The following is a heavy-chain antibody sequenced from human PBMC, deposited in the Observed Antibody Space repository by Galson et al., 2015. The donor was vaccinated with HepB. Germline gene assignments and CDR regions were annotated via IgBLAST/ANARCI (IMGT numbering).Heavy chain of an antibody. D-gene: IGHD2-2*01. Sequence: SVKVSCKASGYTFTGYYMHWVRQAPGQGLEWMGWINPNSGGTNYAQKFQGWVTMTRDTSISTAYMELSRLRSDDTAVYYCARDAGPDIVVVPAARGNWFDPWGQGTLVTVSS. CDR1: GYTFTGYY. CDR2: INPNSGGT. J-gene: IGHJ5*02. CDR3: ARDAGPDIVVVPAARGNWFDP. V-gene: IGHV1-2*04.